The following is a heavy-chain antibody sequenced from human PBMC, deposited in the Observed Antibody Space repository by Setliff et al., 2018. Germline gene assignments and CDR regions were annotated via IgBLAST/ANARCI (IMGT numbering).Heavy chain of an antibody. J-gene: IGHJ4*02. CDR2: VHGYTGDT. CDR3: ARGNYGDPDY. D-gene: IGHD4-17*01. Sequence: ASVKVSCKASGCTFTTYAINWVRQAPGQGLEWMGWVHGYTGDTNYAQNLQGRVTMTTDTSTSTVYMEIRSLRSDDTAVYYCARGNYGDPDYWGQGTLVTVSS. CDR1: GCTFTTYA. V-gene: IGHV1-18*01.